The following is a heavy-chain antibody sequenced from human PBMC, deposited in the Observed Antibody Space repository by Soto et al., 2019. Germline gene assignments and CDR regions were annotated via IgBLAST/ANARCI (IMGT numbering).Heavy chain of an antibody. J-gene: IGHJ5*02. V-gene: IGHV3-23*01. Sequence: EVQLLESGGGLVQPGGSLRLSCAASGFTFSSYAMSWVRQAPGKGLEWVSAISGSGGSTYYADSVKGRFTISRDNSKNPLYRQMNSLRAEETAVYYCATEGRPVAAAGTQNWFDPWGQGTLVTVSS. CDR3: ATEGRPVAAAGTQNWFDP. CDR1: GFTFSSYA. D-gene: IGHD6-13*01. CDR2: ISGSGGST.